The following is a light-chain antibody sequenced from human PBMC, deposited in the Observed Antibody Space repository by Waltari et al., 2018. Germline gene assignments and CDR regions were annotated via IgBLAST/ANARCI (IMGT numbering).Light chain of an antibody. Sequence: DIQMTQSPSSLSASVGDKVTITCRASQSITLYVDWYQQKPGKAPKLLIYAASTLQTGVTSRFSGSGSGTEFTVTISSVQSEDFATYYCQQSYKTPYTFGQGTKLEI. CDR3: QQSYKTPYT. J-gene: IGKJ2*01. CDR2: AAS. V-gene: IGKV1-39*01. CDR1: QSITLY.